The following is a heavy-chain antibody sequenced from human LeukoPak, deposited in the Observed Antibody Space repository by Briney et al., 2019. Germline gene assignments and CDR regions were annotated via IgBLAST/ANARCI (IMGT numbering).Heavy chain of an antibody. V-gene: IGHV4-61*02. CDR3: ARQDSSGYYYEGYFQH. D-gene: IGHD3-22*01. CDR1: GGSISSGSYY. CDR2: IYTSGST. Sequence: PSQTLFLTCTVSGGSISSGSYYWSWIRQPAGKGLEWIGRIYTSGSTNYNPSLKSRVTISVDTSKNQFSLKLRSVTAADTALYYCARQDSSGYYYEGYFQHWGQGTLVTVSS. J-gene: IGHJ1*01.